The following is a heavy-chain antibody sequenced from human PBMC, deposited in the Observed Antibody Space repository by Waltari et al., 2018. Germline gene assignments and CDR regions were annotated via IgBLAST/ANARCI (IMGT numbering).Heavy chain of an antibody. J-gene: IGHJ3*02. D-gene: IGHD3-22*01. V-gene: IGHV1-2*06. CDR1: GYTFTGSY. Sequence: QVQLVQSGAEVKKPGASVKVSCKASGYTFTGSYMHWVRQAPGQGLEWMGRINPNSGGTNYAQKFQGRVTMTRDTSISTAYMELSRLRSDDTAVYYCARVSYYDSSGDAFDIWGQGTMVTVSS. CDR2: INPNSGGT. CDR3: ARVSYYDSSGDAFDI.